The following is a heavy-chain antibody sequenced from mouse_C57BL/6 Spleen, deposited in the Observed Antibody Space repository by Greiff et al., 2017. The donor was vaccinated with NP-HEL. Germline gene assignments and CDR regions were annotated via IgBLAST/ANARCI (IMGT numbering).Heavy chain of an antibody. CDR1: GYTFTSYW. Sequence: VQLQQPGAELVRPGSSVKLSCKASGYTFTSYWMHWVKQRPIQGLEWIGNIDPSDSETHYNQKFKDKATLTVDKSSSTAYMQLSSLTSEDSAVYYCAREYYGSSYYAMDYWGQGTSVTVSS. D-gene: IGHD1-1*01. CDR2: IDPSDSET. J-gene: IGHJ4*01. V-gene: IGHV1-52*01. CDR3: AREYYGSSYYAMDY.